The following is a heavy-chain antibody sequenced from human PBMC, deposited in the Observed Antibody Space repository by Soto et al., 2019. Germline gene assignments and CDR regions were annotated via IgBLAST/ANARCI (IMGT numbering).Heavy chain of an antibody. CDR2: IFYSGST. Sequence: QVQLQESGPGLVRPSETLSLTCTVSGGSVNSYYWSWIRQTPGKGPEWFGDIFYSGSTNSNPSLKSRASMSVDMSKTQSSLRLSSLTAADTAVYYCARVFPSYCGGDCAYFDSGGQGILVTVSS. V-gene: IGHV4-59*02. CDR1: GGSVNSYY. D-gene: IGHD2-21*02. J-gene: IGHJ4*02. CDR3: ARVFPSYCGGDCAYFDS.